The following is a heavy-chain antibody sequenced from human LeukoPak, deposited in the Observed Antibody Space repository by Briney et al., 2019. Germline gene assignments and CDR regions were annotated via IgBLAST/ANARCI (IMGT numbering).Heavy chain of an antibody. CDR3: ARLWELPTGHIDY. D-gene: IGHD1-26*01. CDR2: IYYSGST. CDR1: GGSISSSSYY. J-gene: IGHJ4*02. Sequence: SETLSLTCTVSGGSISSSSYYWGWIRQPPGKGLEWIGSIYYSGSTYYNPSLKSRVTISVDTSKNQFSLKLSSVTAADTAVYYRARLWELPTGHIDYWGQGTLVTVSS. V-gene: IGHV4-39*01.